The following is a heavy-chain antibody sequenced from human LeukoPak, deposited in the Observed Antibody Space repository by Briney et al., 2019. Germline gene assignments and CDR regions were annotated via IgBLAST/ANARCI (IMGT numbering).Heavy chain of an antibody. J-gene: IGHJ4*02. D-gene: IGHD3-22*01. Sequence: GGSLRLSCAASGFTVSSNYMSWVRQAPGKGLEWVSVIYSGGSTYYADSVKGRFTISRDNSKNTLYLQMNSLRAEDTAVYYCAGDHGYYDSSGYYYVHDYWGQGTLVTVSS. CDR3: AGDHGYYDSSGYYYVHDY. V-gene: IGHV3-66*01. CDR1: GFTVSSNY. CDR2: IYSGGST.